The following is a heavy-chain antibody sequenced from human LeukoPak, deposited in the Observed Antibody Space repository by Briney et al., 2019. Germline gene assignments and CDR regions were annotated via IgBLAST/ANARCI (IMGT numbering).Heavy chain of an antibody. CDR2: IKSKSDGGTI. V-gene: IGHV3-15*01. CDR1: GFTFSDAW. Sequence: GGSLRLSCVGSGFTFSDAWMSWVRQAPRKGLEWVGRIKSKSDGGTIDYAAPVKGGFTISRDDSRNTLYLQMNSLKTEDAAVYYCTTRRQDGWWGQGTLVTVS. J-gene: IGHJ4*02. D-gene: IGHD2-15*01. CDR3: TTRRQDGW.